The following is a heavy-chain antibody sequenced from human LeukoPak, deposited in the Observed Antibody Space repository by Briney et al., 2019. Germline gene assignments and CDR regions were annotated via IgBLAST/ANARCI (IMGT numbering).Heavy chain of an antibody. CDR1: GYTFNHHG. Sequence: ASVTVSFKASGYTFNHHGISWVRQAPGQGPEWMGWISAFNGDTIYAQKFQDRVTLTKDTSTTTAYMDLRSLTSDDTALYFCARDPSNTSGRNQYFDLWGPGTLVTVSS. J-gene: IGHJ2*01. V-gene: IGHV1-18*01. CDR2: ISAFNGDT. D-gene: IGHD6-19*01. CDR3: ARDPSNTSGRNQYFDL.